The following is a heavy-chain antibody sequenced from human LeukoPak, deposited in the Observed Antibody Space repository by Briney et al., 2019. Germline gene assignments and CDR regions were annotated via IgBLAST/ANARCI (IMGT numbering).Heavy chain of an antibody. CDR2: ISPSGDIT. D-gene: IGHD2-15*01. CDR3: ARVGCSGGSCQSVTFDY. Sequence: GGSLRLSCAASGFTFRNHGMDWVRQAPGKGLEWVSGISPSGDITYYADSVKGRFTISRDNAKNSLYLQMNSLRAEDTAVYYCARVGCSGGSCQSVTFDYWGQGTLVTVSS. CDR1: GFTFRNHG. J-gene: IGHJ4*02. V-gene: IGHV3-21*01.